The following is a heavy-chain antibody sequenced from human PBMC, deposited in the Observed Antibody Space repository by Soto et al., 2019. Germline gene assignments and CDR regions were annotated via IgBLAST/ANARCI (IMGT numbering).Heavy chain of an antibody. V-gene: IGHV4-34*01. CDR2: INHSGST. CDR3: ARGSTIFGVVIMYGMDV. D-gene: IGHD3-3*01. CDR1: GGSFSGYY. J-gene: IGHJ6*02. Sequence: SETLSLTCAVYGGSFSGYYWSWIRQPPGKGLEWIGEINHSGSTNYNPSLKSRVTISVDTSKNQFSLKLSSVTAADTAVYYCARGSTIFGVVIMYGMDVWRQGTTATVSS.